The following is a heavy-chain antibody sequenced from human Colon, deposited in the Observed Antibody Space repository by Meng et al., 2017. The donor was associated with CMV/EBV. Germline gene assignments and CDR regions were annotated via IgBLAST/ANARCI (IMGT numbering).Heavy chain of an antibody. D-gene: IGHD5-24*01. CDR2: INPNSGGT. CDR1: GYAFIDYY. J-gene: IGHJ3*02. CDR3: ARKKAMRGYAFDI. Sequence: ASVKVSCKASGYAFIDYYIHWVRQAPGQGLEWMGWINPNSGGTNYAQKFQGRVTMTRDTSISTAYMELSRLRSDDTAVYYCARKKAMRGYAFDIWGQGTMVTVSS. V-gene: IGHV1-2*02.